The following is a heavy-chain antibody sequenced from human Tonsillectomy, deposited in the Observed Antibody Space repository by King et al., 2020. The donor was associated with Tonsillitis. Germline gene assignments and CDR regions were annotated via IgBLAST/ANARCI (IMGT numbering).Heavy chain of an antibody. Sequence: LQLQESGPGLVKPSETLSLTCSVSGGSVSSGSYYWSWIRQPPGKGLEWIGNIHSSGTTNYNPSLKSRVTISIDTSENQFSLKLSSVTAADTAVYYCARGSYDSSGYFYFWGQGLLVTVSS. CDR3: ARGSYDSSGYFYF. CDR2: IHSSGTT. V-gene: IGHV4-61*01. J-gene: IGHJ4*02. CDR1: GGSVSSGSYY. D-gene: IGHD3-22*01.